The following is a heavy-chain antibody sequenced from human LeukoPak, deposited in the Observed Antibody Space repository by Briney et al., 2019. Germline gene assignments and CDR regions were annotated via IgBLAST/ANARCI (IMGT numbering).Heavy chain of an antibody. D-gene: IGHD6-19*01. Sequence: GRSLRLSCAASGFTFSTYTMSWVRQGPGKGLGWIFTINSNAGRTYYAESVKGRFTISRDNSKNTLLLQMNSLRAEHTAIYYCAKDGIGPDVCPTQIAVAGYFDSGRKGILVTVSS. CDR2: INSNAGRT. V-gene: IGHV3-23*01. J-gene: IGHJ4*02. CDR1: GFTFSTYT. CDR3: AKDGIGPDVCPTQIAVAGYFDS.